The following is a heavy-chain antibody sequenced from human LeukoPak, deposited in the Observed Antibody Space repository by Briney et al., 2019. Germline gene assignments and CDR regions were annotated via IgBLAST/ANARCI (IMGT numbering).Heavy chain of an antibody. J-gene: IGHJ4*02. V-gene: IGHV4-34*01. CDR1: GGSFSGYY. CDR3: ARVVLGSTTDY. Sequence: SETLSLTCAVYGGSFSGYYWSWIRQPPGKGLEWIGEINHSGSTNYNPSLKSRVTISVDTSKNQFSLKLSSVTAADTAVYYCARVVLGSTTDYWGQGTLVTVSS. CDR2: INHSGST. D-gene: IGHD5/OR15-5a*01.